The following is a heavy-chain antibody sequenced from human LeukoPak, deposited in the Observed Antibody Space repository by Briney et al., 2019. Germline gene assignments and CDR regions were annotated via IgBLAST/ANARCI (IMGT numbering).Heavy chain of an antibody. V-gene: IGHV4-4*07. CDR1: GNSFGDYY. J-gene: IGHJ5*02. CDR2: IYTSGST. Sequence: SETLSLTCTVSGNSFGDYYWSWIRQPAGKGLEWIGRIYTSGSTTYNPSLKSRVTMSVDTSKSQFSLNLMSVTAADTAVYYCTRDRGTTGEVKFAPWGQGTLVTVSS. CDR3: TRDRGTTGEVKFAP. D-gene: IGHD4-17*01.